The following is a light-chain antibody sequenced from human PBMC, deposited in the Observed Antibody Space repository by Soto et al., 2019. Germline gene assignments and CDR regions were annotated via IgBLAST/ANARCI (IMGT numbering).Light chain of an antibody. Sequence: QSVLTQTASVSGSPGQSITISCTGTSSDVGYYNYVSWYQQHPGKAPNLMIYDVSNRPSGVSNRFSGSKSGNTASLTISGLQAEDEADYYCSSQGTSSTLVFGGGTKLTVL. J-gene: IGLJ2*01. CDR3: SSQGTSSTLV. CDR2: DVS. CDR1: SSDVGYYNY. V-gene: IGLV2-14*01.